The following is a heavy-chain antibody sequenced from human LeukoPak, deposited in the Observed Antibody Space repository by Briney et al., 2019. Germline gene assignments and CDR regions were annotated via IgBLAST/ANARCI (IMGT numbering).Heavy chain of an antibody. CDR2: IHPRRGDT. D-gene: IGHD4-23*01. CDR1: GYSFNAFY. CDR3: ARETTTVVTGFDY. Sequence: ASVKVSCKTSGYSFNAFYIHWVRQAPGQGLEWMGWIHPRRGDTNYAQKFQGRVTMTRDTSISTAYLDLSSLRSDDTAVYYCARETTTVVTGFDYWGQGTLVTVSS. J-gene: IGHJ4*02. V-gene: IGHV1-2*02.